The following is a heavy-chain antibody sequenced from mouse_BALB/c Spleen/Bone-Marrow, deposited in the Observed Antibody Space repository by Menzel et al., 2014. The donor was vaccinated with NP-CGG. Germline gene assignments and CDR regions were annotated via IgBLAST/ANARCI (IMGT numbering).Heavy chain of an antibody. CDR1: GFTFTDYY. CDR2: IRNGANGYTT. V-gene: IGHV7-3*02. Sequence: EVKLMESGGGLVQPGGSLRLSCATSGFTFTDYYMTWVRQPSGKALEWLSFIRNGANGYTTEYSASVKGRFTISRDNSQSILYLQMNTLRPEDSATYYCARDNGSSPSYWFFNVWGAGTTVTVSS. D-gene: IGHD1-1*01. CDR3: ARDNGSSPSYWFFNV. J-gene: IGHJ1*01.